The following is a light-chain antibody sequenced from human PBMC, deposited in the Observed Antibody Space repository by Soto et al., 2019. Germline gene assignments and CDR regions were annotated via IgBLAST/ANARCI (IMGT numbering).Light chain of an antibody. V-gene: IGKV1-39*01. CDR2: AAS. Sequence: DIQMTQSPSSLSASVGDRVTITCRASQSISSYLNWYQQKPGKAPKLLIYAASSLQSGGPSRFSGSGSGTDFTLTISRLQPEDFATYYCQQSYSTPFTFGPGTKVEIK. J-gene: IGKJ3*01. CDR1: QSISSY. CDR3: QQSYSTPFT.